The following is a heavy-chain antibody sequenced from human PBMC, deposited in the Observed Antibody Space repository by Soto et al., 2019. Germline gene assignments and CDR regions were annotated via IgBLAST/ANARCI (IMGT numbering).Heavy chain of an antibody. J-gene: IGHJ4*02. D-gene: IGHD2-2*01. CDR2: ISGSGGST. CDR1: GFTFSSYA. CDR3: AKFATSVVPAALFLDY. V-gene: IGHV3-23*01. Sequence: PGGSLRLSFAASGFTFSSYAMSWVRQAPGKGLEWVSAISGSGGSTYYADSVKGRFTISRDNSKNTLYLQMNSLRAEDTAVYYCAKFATSVVPAALFLDYWGQGTLVTVSS.